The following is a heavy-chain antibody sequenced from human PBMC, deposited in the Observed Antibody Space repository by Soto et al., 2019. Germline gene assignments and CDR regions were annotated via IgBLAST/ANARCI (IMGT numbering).Heavy chain of an antibody. D-gene: IGHD6-13*01. V-gene: IGHV1-18*01. CDR3: ARRANERWGSSPPSYWFDP. CDR2: ISAYNGNT. Sequence: QVQLVQSGAEVKKPGASVKVSCKASGYTFTSYGISWVRQAPGQGLEWMGWISAYNGNTNYAQKLQGRVTMTTDTSTRTAYMELRSLRSDDTAVYYCARRANERWGSSPPSYWFDPWGQGTLVTVSS. J-gene: IGHJ5*02. CDR1: GYTFTSYG.